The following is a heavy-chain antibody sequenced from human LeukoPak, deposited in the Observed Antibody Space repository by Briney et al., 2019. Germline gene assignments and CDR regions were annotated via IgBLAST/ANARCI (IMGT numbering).Heavy chain of an antibody. J-gene: IGHJ4*02. D-gene: IGHD4-23*01. CDR1: GGSISSGPYY. CDR3: AGGMSF. V-gene: IGHV4-39*07. Sequence: SETLSLTCSVSGGSISSGPYYWSWIRQPPGKGLEWIGEINHSGSTNYNPSLKSRVTISVDTSKNQFSLKLSSVTAADTAVYYCAGGMSFWGQGTLVTVSS. CDR2: INHSGST.